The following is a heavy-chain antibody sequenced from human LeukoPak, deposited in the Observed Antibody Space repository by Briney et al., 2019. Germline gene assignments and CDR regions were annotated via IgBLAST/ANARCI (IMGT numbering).Heavy chain of an antibody. CDR2: INPNSGGT. Sequence: ASVKVSCKASGYTFTGYYMHWVRQAPGQGLEWMGWINPNSGGTNYAQKFQGRVTMTRDTSISTLYMDLSSLRSDDTAIYYCARDVGEYCSSVSCYASDYWGQGTLVTVSS. CDR1: GYTFTGYY. CDR3: ARDVGEYCSSVSCYASDY. V-gene: IGHV1-2*02. D-gene: IGHD2-2*01. J-gene: IGHJ4*02.